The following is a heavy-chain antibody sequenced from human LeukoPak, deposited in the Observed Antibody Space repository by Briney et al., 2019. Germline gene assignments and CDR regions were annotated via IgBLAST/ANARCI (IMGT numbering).Heavy chain of an antibody. CDR3: ARDSLVEMATITDY. V-gene: IGHV4-61*02. D-gene: IGHD5-24*01. Sequence: SQTLSLTCNVSGGSISSGSYYWSWIRQPAGKGLEWIGRIYTSGSTNYNPSLKSRVTISVDTSKNQFSLKLSSVTAADTAVYYCARDSLVEMATITDYWGQGTLVTVSS. CDR1: GGSISSGSYY. CDR2: IYTSGST. J-gene: IGHJ4*02.